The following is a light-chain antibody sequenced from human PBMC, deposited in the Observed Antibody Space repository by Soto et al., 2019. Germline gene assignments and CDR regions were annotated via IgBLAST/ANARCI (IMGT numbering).Light chain of an antibody. Sequence: IGLSQSPATLSLSPGQRATLSCRASQSVKTFLVWYQHRPGQAPRVLIYDASHRASGIPARFSGSGSGTDFTLTISSLEPEDAALYYCQQRSNWPPITFGQGTRLAIK. CDR2: DAS. CDR1: QSVKTF. CDR3: QQRSNWPPIT. J-gene: IGKJ5*01. V-gene: IGKV3-11*01.